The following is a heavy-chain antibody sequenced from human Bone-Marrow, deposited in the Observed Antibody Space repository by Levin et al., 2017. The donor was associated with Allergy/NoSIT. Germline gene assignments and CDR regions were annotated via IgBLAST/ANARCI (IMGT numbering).Heavy chain of an antibody. V-gene: IGHV4-31*03. D-gene: IGHD6-13*01. CDR2: IYYSGGT. CDR3: ARGRDSSSWYSLLWFDP. J-gene: IGHJ5*02. Sequence: PSQTLSLTCTVSGGSISDGAYYWSWIRQRPGEALEWIGYIYYSGGTKYNPSLKSRVTISLDTPKNQFSLNLSSVTAADTAMYYCARGRDSSSWYSLLWFDPWGQGTLVTVSS. CDR1: GGSISDGAYY.